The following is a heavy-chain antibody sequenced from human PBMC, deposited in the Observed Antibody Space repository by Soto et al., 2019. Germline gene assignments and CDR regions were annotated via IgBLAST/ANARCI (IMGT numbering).Heavy chain of an antibody. CDR2: INPNSGGT. V-gene: IGHV1-2*04. Sequence: QVQLVQSGAEVKKPGASVKVSCKASGYTFTGYYMHWVRQAPGQGLEWMGWINPNSGGTNYAQKFQGWGTMTRDTSISTAYMELSRLRSDDTAVYYCARVPLYCSSTSCLENAFDIWGQGTMVTVSS. CDR3: ARVPLYCSSTSCLENAFDI. CDR1: GYTFTGYY. J-gene: IGHJ3*02. D-gene: IGHD2-2*01.